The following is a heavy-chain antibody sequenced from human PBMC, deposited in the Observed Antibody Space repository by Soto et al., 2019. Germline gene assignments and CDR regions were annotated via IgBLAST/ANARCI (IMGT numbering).Heavy chain of an antibody. CDR3: AREPGGEDIVVVPAAIDPYYMDV. D-gene: IGHD2-2*01. CDR2: INPSGGST. J-gene: IGHJ6*03. V-gene: IGHV1-46*03. Sequence: GASVKVSCKASGYTFTSYYMHWVRQAPGQGLEWMGIINPSGGSTSYAQKFQGRVTMTRDTSTSTVYMELSSLRSEDTAVYYCAREPGGEDIVVVPAAIDPYYMDVWGKGTTVTVSS. CDR1: GYTFTSYY.